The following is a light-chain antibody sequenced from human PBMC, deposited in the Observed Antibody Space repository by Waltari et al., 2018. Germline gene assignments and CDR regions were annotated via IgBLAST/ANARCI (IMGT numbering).Light chain of an antibody. V-gene: IGLV2-8*01. CDR2: EVS. CDR3: NSYAGSTHVV. CDR1: SSDGGGYNY. Sequence: QSALTQPPSASGSPGQSVTISCTGTSSDGGGYNYVSWYQQHPGKAPNLMLYEVSKRPSGVPDRFSGSKSGNTASLTVSGLQAEDEADYYCNSYAGSTHVVFGGGTKLTVL. J-gene: IGLJ2*01.